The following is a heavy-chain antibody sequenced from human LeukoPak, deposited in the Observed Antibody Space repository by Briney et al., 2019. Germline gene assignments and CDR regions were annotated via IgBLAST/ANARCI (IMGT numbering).Heavy chain of an antibody. Sequence: SVKVSCKASGGTFSSYAISWVRQAPGQGLEWMGRIIPIFGTANYAQKFQGRVTITAVKSTSTAYMELSSLRSEDTAVYYCARLPAYGDCGGDCHLDYWGQGTLVTVSS. CDR3: ARLPAYGDCGGDCHLDY. V-gene: IGHV1-69*06. CDR1: GGTFSSYA. D-gene: IGHD2-21*02. CDR2: IIPIFGTA. J-gene: IGHJ4*02.